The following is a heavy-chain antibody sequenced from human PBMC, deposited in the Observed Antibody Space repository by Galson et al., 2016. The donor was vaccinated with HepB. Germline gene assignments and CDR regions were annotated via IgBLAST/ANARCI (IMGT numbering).Heavy chain of an antibody. D-gene: IGHD2-8*01. CDR2: ISASSGAI. CDR1: GFTFSYYD. Sequence: SLRLSCAASGFTFSYYDMNWVRQAPGKRLEWVSYISASSGAIYYADSVRGRFTISRDNAKNSLFLQMNSLRDEDTAVYYCARGQYGFDYWGQGTLVTVSS. V-gene: IGHV3-48*02. CDR3: ARGQYGFDY. J-gene: IGHJ4*02.